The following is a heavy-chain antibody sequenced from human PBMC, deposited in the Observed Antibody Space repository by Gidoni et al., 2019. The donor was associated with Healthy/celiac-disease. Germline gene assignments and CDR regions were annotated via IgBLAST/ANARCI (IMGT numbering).Heavy chain of an antibody. CDR2: ISSSGSTI. CDR3: ARVSYGMDV. J-gene: IGHJ6*02. Sequence: LEWVSYISSSGSTIYYADSVKGRFTISRDNAKNSLYLQMNSLRAEDTAVYYCARVSYGMDVWGQGTTVTVSS. V-gene: IGHV3-48*03.